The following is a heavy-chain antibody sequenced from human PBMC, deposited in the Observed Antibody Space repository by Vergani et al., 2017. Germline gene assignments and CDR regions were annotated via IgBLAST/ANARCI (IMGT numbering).Heavy chain of an antibody. D-gene: IGHD6-13*01. Sequence: EVQLVESGGGLVKPGGSLRLSCAASGFTFSSYSMNWVRQAPGKGLEWVSSISSSSSCIYYADSVKGRFTISRDNAKNSLYLQMNSLRAEDTAVYYCARELGYSSSWYWSDYYYYYMDVWGKGTTVTVSS. CDR2: ISSSSSCI. J-gene: IGHJ6*03. CDR3: ARELGYSSSWYWSDYYYYYMDV. CDR1: GFTFSSYS. V-gene: IGHV3-21*01.